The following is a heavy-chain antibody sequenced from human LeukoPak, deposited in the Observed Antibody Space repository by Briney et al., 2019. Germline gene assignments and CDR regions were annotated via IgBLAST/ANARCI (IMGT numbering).Heavy chain of an antibody. CDR2: INTNTGNP. J-gene: IGHJ4*02. D-gene: IGHD2-21*02. Sequence: ASVKVSCKASGYTFTSYAMNWVRQAPGQGLEWMGWINTNTGNPTYAQGFTRRFVFSLDTSVSTAYLQICSLKAEDTAVYYCARYCGGDCYSGFDYWGQGTLVTVSS. CDR1: GYTFTSYA. V-gene: IGHV7-4-1*01. CDR3: ARYCGGDCYSGFDY.